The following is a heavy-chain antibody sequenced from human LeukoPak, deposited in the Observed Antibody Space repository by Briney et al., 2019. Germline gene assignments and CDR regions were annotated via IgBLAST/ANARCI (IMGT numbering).Heavy chain of an antibody. CDR1: GFTFSRHW. CDR3: AKDPGGWLQISYYFDY. D-gene: IGHD5-24*01. Sequence: GGSLGLSCAASGFTFSRHWMYWVRQAPGKGLEWVANIKQDGSAKPYVDSVKGRFTISRDNAKNSLFLQMNSLRAEDTAVYYCAKDPGGWLQISYYFDYWGQGTLVTVSS. J-gene: IGHJ4*02. CDR2: IKQDGSAK. V-gene: IGHV3-7*03.